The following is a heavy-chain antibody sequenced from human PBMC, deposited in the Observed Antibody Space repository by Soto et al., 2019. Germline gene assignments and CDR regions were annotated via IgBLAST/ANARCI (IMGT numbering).Heavy chain of an antibody. CDR3: ARDEAAHTFDP. CDR1: GYTFTSYG. J-gene: IGHJ5*02. D-gene: IGHD6-13*01. Sequence: QVQLVQSGAEVKKPGASVKVSCKASGYTFTSYGISWVRQAPGQGLEWMGWISPYNGNTNYAQKLQGRVTMPTDKPKRTADMEMRSLRSDDTAVYYCARDEAAHTFDPWGQGILVTVSS. CDR2: ISPYNGNT. V-gene: IGHV1-18*01.